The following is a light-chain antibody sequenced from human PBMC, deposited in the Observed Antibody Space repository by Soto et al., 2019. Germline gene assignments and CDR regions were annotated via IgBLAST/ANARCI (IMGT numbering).Light chain of an antibody. J-gene: IGKJ1*01. CDR1: QSVSSDY. Sequence: EIVLTQSPGTLSLSPGARATLSCRASQSVSSDYFAWYQQKRGQAPRLLIYGASNRATGIPDRFSGSGSGTDFPLTISRLEPGDFAVYYCQQYVRSPWTFGQGTKVEIK. CDR2: GAS. V-gene: IGKV3-20*01. CDR3: QQYVRSPWT.